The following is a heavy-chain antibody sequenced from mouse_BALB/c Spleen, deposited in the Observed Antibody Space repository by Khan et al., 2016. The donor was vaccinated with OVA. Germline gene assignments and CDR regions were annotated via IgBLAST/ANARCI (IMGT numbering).Heavy chain of an antibody. J-gene: IGHJ3*01. CDR1: GYSITSGYF. D-gene: IGHD3-1*01. V-gene: IGHV3-6*02. Sequence: EVQLQESGPGLVKSSQSLSLTCSVTGYSITSGYFWNWIRQFPGNNLEWMGYIRYDGDSNYNPSLKNRISITRDTSKNQFFLKLNSVTPEDTATYCCARGGSSGPAWFTYWGQGTLVTVSA. CDR2: IRYDGDS. CDR3: ARGGSSGPAWFTY.